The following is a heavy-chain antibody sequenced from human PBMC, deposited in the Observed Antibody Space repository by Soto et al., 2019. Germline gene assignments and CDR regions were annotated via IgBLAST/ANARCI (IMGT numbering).Heavy chain of an antibody. V-gene: IGHV4-39*01. D-gene: IGHD5-12*01. Sequence: QLQLKESGPGLVKPSETLSLTCTVSGGSISNSNYCWGWIRQPPGKGLEWIGYIYYTGSTYYNPSLKSRVTISVDASKTQFYLNLSSVTAADTAVYYCARHRMATIYWGQGALVTVSS. CDR2: IYYTGST. J-gene: IGHJ4*02. CDR3: ARHRMATIY. CDR1: GGSISNSNYC.